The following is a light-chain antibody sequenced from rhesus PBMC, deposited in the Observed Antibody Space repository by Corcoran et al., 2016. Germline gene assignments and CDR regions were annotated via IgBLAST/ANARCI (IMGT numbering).Light chain of an antibody. CDR2: KAS. J-gene: IGKJ2*01. V-gene: IGKV1-25*01. CDR3: QHGYCILYS. Sequence: DIQMTQSPSSLSASVGDRVTITCRASQGSSNKVARYQQKPGKVPKLLLDKASSVQSGIPSRCSGSGSWTDFTLTISSLQPEDFATYYCQHGYCILYSFVQGTKVQIK. CDR1: QGSSNK.